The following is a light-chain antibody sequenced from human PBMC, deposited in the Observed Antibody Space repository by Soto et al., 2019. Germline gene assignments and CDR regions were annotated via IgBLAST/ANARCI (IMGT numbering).Light chain of an antibody. CDR1: SSDVGGYNY. V-gene: IGLV2-8*01. CDR3: SSYAGSSTV. CDR2: EVS. J-gene: IGLJ1*01. Sequence: QSVLTQPPSASGSPGQSVTISCTVTSSDVGGYNYVSWYQQHPGKAPKLMIYEVSYRPSGVPDRFSGSKSGNTASLTVSGLQAEDEADYYCSSYAGSSTVFGTGTKVTLL.